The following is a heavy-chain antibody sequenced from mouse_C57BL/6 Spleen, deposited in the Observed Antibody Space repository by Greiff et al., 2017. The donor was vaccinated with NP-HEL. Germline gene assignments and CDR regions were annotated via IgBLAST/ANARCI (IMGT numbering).Heavy chain of an antibody. J-gene: IGHJ3*01. CDR1: GFSFTTYA. CDR3: VRLWFAY. Sequence: EVKLVESGGGLVQPKGSLKLSCAASGFSFTTYAMNWVRQAPGKGLEWVARIRSKSNNYATYYADSVKDRFTISRDDSESMLYLQMNNLKTEDTAMYYCVRLWFAYWGQGTLVTVSA. CDR2: IRSKSNNYAT. V-gene: IGHV10-1*01.